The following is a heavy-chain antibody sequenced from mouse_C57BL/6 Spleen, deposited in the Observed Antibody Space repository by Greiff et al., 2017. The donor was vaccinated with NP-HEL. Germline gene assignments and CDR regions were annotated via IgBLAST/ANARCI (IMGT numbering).Heavy chain of an antibody. CDR2: IDPSDSET. D-gene: IGHD1-1*01. J-gene: IGHJ4*01. Sequence: VQLQQPGAELVRPGSSVKLSCKASGYTFTSYWMHWVKQRPIQGLEWIGNIDPSDSETHYNQKFKDKATLTVDKSSSTAYMQLSSLTSEDSAVYYCARYYGSRDYAMDYWGQGTSVTVSS. V-gene: IGHV1-52*01. CDR3: ARYYGSRDYAMDY. CDR1: GYTFTSYW.